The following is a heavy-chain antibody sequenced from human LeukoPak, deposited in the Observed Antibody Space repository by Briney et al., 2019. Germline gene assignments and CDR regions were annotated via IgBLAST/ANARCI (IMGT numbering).Heavy chain of an antibody. CDR1: GGSISSYY. V-gene: IGHV4-39*07. J-gene: IGHJ4*02. CDR2: IYYSGST. CDR3: ARDGGYCSGGSCYQDY. D-gene: IGHD2-15*01. Sequence: SETLSLTCTVSGGSISSYYWGWIRQPPGKGLEWIGTIYYSGSTYYNPSLKSRVTISVDTSKNQFSLKLSSVTAADTAVYYCARDGGYCSGGSCYQDYWGQGTLVTVSS.